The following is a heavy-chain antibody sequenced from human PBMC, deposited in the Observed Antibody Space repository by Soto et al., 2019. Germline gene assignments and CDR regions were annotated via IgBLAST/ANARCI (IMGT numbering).Heavy chain of an antibody. CDR3: ARDRDYDFWSGYPYYYYGMDV. CDR1: GGSISSGDYY. D-gene: IGHD3-3*01. CDR2: IYYSGST. V-gene: IGHV4-30-4*01. Sequence: TLSLTCTVSGGSISSGDYYWSWIRQPPGKGLEWIGYIYYSGSTYYNPSLKSRVTISVDTSKNQFSLKLSSVTAADTAVYYCARDRDYDFWSGYPYYYYGMDVWGQGTTVTVSS. J-gene: IGHJ6*02.